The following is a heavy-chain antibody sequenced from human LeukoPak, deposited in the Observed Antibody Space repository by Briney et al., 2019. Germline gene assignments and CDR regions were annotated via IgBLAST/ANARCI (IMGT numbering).Heavy chain of an antibody. J-gene: IGHJ6*02. CDR2: ISAYNGNT. CDR3: ARDGEGTYYDILTGRPNYYYYYGMDV. CDR1: GYTFTSYG. D-gene: IGHD3-9*01. V-gene: IGHV1-18*01. Sequence: ASVKVSCKASGYTFTSYGISWVRQAPGQGREWMGWISAYNGNTNYAQKLQGRVTMTTDTSTSTAYMELRSLRSDDTAVYYCARDGEGTYYDILTGRPNYYYYYGMDVWGQGTTVTVSS.